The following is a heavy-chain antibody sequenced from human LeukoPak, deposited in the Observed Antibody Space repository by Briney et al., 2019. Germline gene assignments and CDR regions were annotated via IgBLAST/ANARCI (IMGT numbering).Heavy chain of an antibody. CDR2: IRYDGSNK. D-gene: IGHD3-3*01. V-gene: IGHV3-30*02. Sequence: GGSLRLSXAASGFTFSSYGMHWVRQAPGKGLEWVAFIRYDGSNKYYADSVKGRFTISRDNSKNTLYLQMNSLRAEDTAVYYCAKTQDFWSGYSNPDYWGQGTLVTVSS. CDR3: AKTQDFWSGYSNPDY. CDR1: GFTFSSYG. J-gene: IGHJ4*02.